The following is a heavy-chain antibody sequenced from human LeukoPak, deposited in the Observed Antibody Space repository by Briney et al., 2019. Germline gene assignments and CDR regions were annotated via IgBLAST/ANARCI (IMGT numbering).Heavy chain of an antibody. CDR1: GGSFSGYY. J-gene: IGHJ4*02. CDR2: INHSGST. Sequence: SETLSLTCAVYGGSFSGYYWSWIRQPPGKGLEWIGEINHSGSTNYNPSLKSRVTISVDTSKNQFSLKLNSVTAADTAVYYCARVTVAGTPDYWGQGTLVTVSS. CDR3: ARVTVAGTPDY. D-gene: IGHD6-19*01. V-gene: IGHV4-34*01.